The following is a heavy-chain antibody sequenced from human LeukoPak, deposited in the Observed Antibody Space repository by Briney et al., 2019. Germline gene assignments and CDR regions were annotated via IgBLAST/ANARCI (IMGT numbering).Heavy chain of an antibody. CDR2: ITISSSTI. V-gene: IGHV3-48*02. CDR1: GFTFSSYS. Sequence: GGSLRLSCAASGFTFSSYSMNWVRQAPGKGLEWVSYITISSSTIYYADSVKGRFTISRDNAKNSLYLQMNSLRDEDTAVYYCARDAKYYGSGSYFDYWGQGTLVTVSS. J-gene: IGHJ4*02. D-gene: IGHD3-10*01. CDR3: ARDAKYYGSGSYFDY.